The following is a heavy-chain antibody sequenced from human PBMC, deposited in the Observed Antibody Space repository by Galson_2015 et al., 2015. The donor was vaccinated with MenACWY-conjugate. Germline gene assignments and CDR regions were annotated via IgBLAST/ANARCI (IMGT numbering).Heavy chain of an antibody. V-gene: IGHV3-74*01. CDR2: INSDRSST. J-gene: IGHJ4*02. CDR1: GFTFSSYW. CDR3: ASGIGTLGGDYGEVNY. Sequence: SLRLSCAASGFTFSSYWMHWVRHAPGKGLVWVSRINSDRSSTSYADSVKGRFTISRDNAKNTLYLQMNSLRAEDTAVYYCASGIGTLGGDYGEVNYWGQGTLVTVSS. D-gene: IGHD4-17*01.